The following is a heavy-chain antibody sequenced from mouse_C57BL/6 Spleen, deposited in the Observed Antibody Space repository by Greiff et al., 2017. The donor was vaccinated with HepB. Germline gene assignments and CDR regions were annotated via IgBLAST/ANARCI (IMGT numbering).Heavy chain of an antibody. D-gene: IGHD1-1*01. CDR2: ISSGGSYT. Sequence: EVQVVESGGDLVKPGGSLKLSCAASGFTFSSYGMSWVRQTPDKRLEWVATISSGGSYTYYPDSVKGRFTISRDNAKNTLYLQMSSLKSEDTAMYYCARRGTTGDWFAYWGQGTLVTVSA. V-gene: IGHV5-6*01. CDR3: ARRGTTGDWFAY. J-gene: IGHJ3*01. CDR1: GFTFSSYG.